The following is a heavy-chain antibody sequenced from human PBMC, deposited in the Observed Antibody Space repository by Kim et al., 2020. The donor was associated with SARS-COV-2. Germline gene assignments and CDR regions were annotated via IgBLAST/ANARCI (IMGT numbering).Heavy chain of an antibody. CDR1: GYTFTSYA. CDR2: LNAGNGNT. J-gene: IGHJ6*03. CDR3: ARDRYAVPAAMSYYYYMDV. D-gene: IGHD2-2*01. Sequence: ASVKVSCKASGYTFTSYAMHWVRQAPGQRLEWMGWLNAGNGNTKYSQKFQGRVTITRDTSASTAYMELSSLRSEDTAVYYCARDRYAVPAAMSYYYYMDVWGKGTTVTVSS. V-gene: IGHV1-3*01.